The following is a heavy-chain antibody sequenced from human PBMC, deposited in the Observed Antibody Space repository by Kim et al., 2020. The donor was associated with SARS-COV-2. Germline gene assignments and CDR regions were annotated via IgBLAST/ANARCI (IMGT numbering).Heavy chain of an antibody. V-gene: IGHV4-30-2*01. J-gene: IGHJ4*02. Sequence: SETLSLTCAVSGGSISSADYSWSWIRQPPGKGLEWIGYIYHSGSTYYNPSLTSRVTISLDGSKNQFSLKLTSVTAADTAVYYCARGSWLPYHPDYWGQGTLVTVSS. D-gene: IGHD3-22*01. CDR2: IYHSGST. CDR3: ARGSWLPYHPDY. CDR1: GGSISSADYS.